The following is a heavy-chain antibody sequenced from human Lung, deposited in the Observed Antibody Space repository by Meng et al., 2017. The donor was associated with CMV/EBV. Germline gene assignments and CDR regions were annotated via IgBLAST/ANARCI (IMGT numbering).Heavy chain of an antibody. V-gene: IGHV3-23*03. CDR1: GFTFSSYA. D-gene: IGHD6-6*01. Sequence: SCAASGFTFSSYAMSWVRQAPGKGLEWVSVIYSGGSSTYYADSVKGRFTISRNNSKNTLYLQMNSLRAEDTAVYYCAKVGQGYSSSSDYYYGMDVWXQGTXVTVSS. CDR3: AKVGQGYSSSSDYYYGMDV. J-gene: IGHJ6*02. CDR2: IYSGGSST.